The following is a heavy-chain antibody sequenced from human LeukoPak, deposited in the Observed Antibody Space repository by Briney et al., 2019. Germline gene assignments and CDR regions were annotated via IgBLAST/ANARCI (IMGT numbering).Heavy chain of an antibody. Sequence: GGSLRLSCEASGFPFDDFAMSWVRQAPGKGLEWVSGISWNGRSTGYADSVKGRFTISRDNAKNSLYLQMNSLRAEDTAVYYCAELGITMIGGVWGKGTTVTISS. D-gene: IGHD3-10*02. CDR3: AELGITMIGGV. CDR1: GFPFDDFA. J-gene: IGHJ6*04. V-gene: IGHV3-20*04. CDR2: ISWNGRST.